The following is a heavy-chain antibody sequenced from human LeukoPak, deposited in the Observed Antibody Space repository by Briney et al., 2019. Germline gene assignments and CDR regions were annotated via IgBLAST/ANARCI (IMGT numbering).Heavy chain of an antibody. Sequence: GGSLRLSCAASGFTFSSYAMSWVRQAPGKGLEWVSAISSSGGSTYYTDSVKGRFTISRDNSKNTLYLQMNSLRAEDTAVYYCAKSPYYYGSGSYILYYYYGMDVWGQGTTVTVSS. CDR3: AKSPYYYGSGSYILYYYYGMDV. D-gene: IGHD3-10*01. V-gene: IGHV3-23*01. J-gene: IGHJ6*02. CDR1: GFTFSSYA. CDR2: ISSSGGST.